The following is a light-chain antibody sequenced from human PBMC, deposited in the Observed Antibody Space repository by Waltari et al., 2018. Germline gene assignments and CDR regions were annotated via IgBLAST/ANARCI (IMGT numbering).Light chain of an antibody. CDR3: QQYENWPLT. CDR2: HAS. Sequence: EIVLTQSPATLSLSPGERATLSCRASQSLSTYLAWYQHKPGQAPRLLIYHASNRATGIPARFSGSGSGTDFTLTISSLEPEDIAVYYCQQYENWPLTFGGGTKVEIK. CDR1: QSLSTY. V-gene: IGKV3-11*01. J-gene: IGKJ4*01.